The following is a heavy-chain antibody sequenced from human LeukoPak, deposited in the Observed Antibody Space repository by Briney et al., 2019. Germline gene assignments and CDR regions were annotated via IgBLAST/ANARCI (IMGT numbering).Heavy chain of an antibody. V-gene: IGHV3-23*01. Sequence: GGSLRLSCAASGFTFSNYAMSWVRQAPGKGLEWVSGISSGSGDTPYADSVKGRFTISRDNPRNTLFLQMNSLRAEDTAIYYCTRNDSGLNPFDFWGQGTLVTVSS. CDR1: GFTFSNYA. CDR2: ISSGSGDT. CDR3: TRNDSGLNPFDF. J-gene: IGHJ4*02. D-gene: IGHD1-1*01.